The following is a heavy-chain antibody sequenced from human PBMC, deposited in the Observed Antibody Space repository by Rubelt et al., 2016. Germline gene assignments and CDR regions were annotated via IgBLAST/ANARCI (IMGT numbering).Heavy chain of an antibody. CDR2: IKEDGSEK. CDR1: GFTFTTYG. CDR3: APGPPHDY. J-gene: IGHJ4*02. V-gene: IGHV3-7*01. Sequence: EVQLLESGGGLVQPGGSLRLSCAASGFTFTTYGMGWVRQAPGKGLEWVANIKEDGSEKYYVDSVKDRFTISRDNAKNSLYLQMNSRRVEDTAVYYCAPGPPHDYWGQGTLVTVAS.